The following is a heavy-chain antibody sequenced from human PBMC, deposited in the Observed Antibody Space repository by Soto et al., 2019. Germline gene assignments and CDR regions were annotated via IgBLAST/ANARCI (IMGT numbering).Heavy chain of an antibody. D-gene: IGHD2-15*01. CDR1: GGSISGYY. CDR3: ARRSGGRCYNY. CDR2: MYNTGST. V-gene: IGHV4-59*01. Sequence: SETLSLTCSVSGGSISGYYWSWIRQPPGKGLEWIGYMYNTGSTVYNPSFKSRVTISVDTSKNQFSLKLNSVTAADTAVYYCARRSGGRCYNYWGQGTLVTVSS. J-gene: IGHJ4*02.